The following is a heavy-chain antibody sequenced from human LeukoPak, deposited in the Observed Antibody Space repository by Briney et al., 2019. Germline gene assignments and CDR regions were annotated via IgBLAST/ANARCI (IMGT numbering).Heavy chain of an antibody. V-gene: IGHV1-69*05. J-gene: IGHJ4*02. D-gene: IGHD6-19*01. CDR2: IIPIFGTA. CDR3: ARDGESSSGWKHHDY. Sequence: SVKVSCKASGGTFSSYAISWVRQAPGQGLEWMGGIIPIFGTANYAQKFQGRVTITTDESTSTAYMELSSLRSEDTAVYYCARDGESSSGWKHHDYWGQGTLVTVSS. CDR1: GGTFSSYA.